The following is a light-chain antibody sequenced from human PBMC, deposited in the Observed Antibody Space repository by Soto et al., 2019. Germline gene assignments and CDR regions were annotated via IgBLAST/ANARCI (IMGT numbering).Light chain of an antibody. V-gene: IGLV2-14*01. CDR1: SSDVGGYNY. J-gene: IGLJ2*01. CDR3: SSYTSGSTLV. CDR2: DVS. Sequence: QSALTQPASVSGSPGQSITISCTGTSSDVGGYNYVSWYQQHPGKAPKLMIYDVSNRPSGACNRFSVSKSGNTASLTISGLQAEDEADYYCSSYTSGSTLVFGGGIKVTVL.